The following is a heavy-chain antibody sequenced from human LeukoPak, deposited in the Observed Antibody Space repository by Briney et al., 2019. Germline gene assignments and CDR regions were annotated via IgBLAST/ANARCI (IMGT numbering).Heavy chain of an antibody. CDR2: IYYSGST. CDR1: GGSISSSSYY. CDR3: ARQGPVIVGATTVPYYFDY. Sequence: SETLSLTCTVSGGSISSSSYYWGWIRQPPGKGLEWIGSIYYSGSTYYNPSLKSRVTISVDTSKNQFSLKLSSVTAADTAVYYCARQGPVIVGATTVPYYFDYWGQGTLVTVSS. D-gene: IGHD1-26*01. V-gene: IGHV4-39*01. J-gene: IGHJ4*02.